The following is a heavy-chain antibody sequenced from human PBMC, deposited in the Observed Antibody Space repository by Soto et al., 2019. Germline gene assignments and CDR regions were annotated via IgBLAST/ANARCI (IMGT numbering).Heavy chain of an antibody. CDR1: GGTLGSCA. D-gene: IGHD6-13*01. CDR3: ARDRAVYSSSPYYYYGMDV. Sequence: ASVKVSCKESGGTLGSCASSWVRQAKGQGLEWMGGIIPIFGTANYAQKFQGRVTITADESTSTAYMELSSLRSEDTAVYYCARDRAVYSSSPYYYYGMDVWGQGTTVTVSS. CDR2: IIPIFGTA. V-gene: IGHV1-69*13. J-gene: IGHJ6*02.